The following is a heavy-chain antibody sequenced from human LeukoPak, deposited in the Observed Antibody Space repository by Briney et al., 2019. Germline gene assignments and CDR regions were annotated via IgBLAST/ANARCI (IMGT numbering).Heavy chain of an antibody. Sequence: GGSLRLSCAASEFTISRYWMHWVRHAPGKGLVWVSNINNDGSITTYADSVKGRFTISRDNVKNTLFLQMNSLGAEDTALYYCARGWNTTPRSGFDIWGLGTMVTVSS. CDR2: INNDGSIT. CDR1: EFTISRYW. CDR3: ARGWNTTPRSGFDI. J-gene: IGHJ3*02. D-gene: IGHD1/OR15-1a*01. V-gene: IGHV3-74*01.